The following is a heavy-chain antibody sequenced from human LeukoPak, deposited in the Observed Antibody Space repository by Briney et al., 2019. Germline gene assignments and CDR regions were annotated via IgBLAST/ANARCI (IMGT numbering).Heavy chain of an antibody. J-gene: IGHJ4*02. V-gene: IGHV3-7*01. CDR1: GFTFSNYW. D-gene: IGHD2-15*01. CDR3: AREGYCSGGICAFDY. CDR2: IKQDGSEK. Sequence: PGGSLRLSCAASGFTFSNYWMNWVRQAPGKGLEWVAKIKQDGSEKYYVDSVKGRFTISRDNAKNSLYLQMNYLRAEDTAVYYCAREGYCSGGICAFDYWGQGTLVTVSS.